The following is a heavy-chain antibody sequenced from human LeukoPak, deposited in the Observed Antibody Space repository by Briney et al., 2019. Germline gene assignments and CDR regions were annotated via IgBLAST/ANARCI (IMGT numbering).Heavy chain of an antibody. Sequence: SVKVSCKASGGTFSSYTISWARQAPGQGLEWMGRIIPILGIANYAQKFQGRVTITADKSTSTAYMELSSLRSEDTAVYYCARDLGSTGERRYYYDSSGYYYDAFDIWGQGTMVTVSS. CDR3: ARDLGSTGERRYYYDSSGYYYDAFDI. J-gene: IGHJ3*02. D-gene: IGHD3-22*01. CDR2: IIPILGIA. V-gene: IGHV1-69*04. CDR1: GGTFSSYT.